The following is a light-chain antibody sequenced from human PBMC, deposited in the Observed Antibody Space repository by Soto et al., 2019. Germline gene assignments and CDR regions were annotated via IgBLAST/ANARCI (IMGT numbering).Light chain of an antibody. CDR1: GSDVGEYNY. CDR3: SSYTSTSTLNV. Sequence: SALTQPASVSGSLGQSITISCTGTGSDVGEYNYVSWYQQHPDKAPKLMIYEVRNRPSGVSNRFSGSKSGNTASLAIAGLQPEDEADYYCSSYTSTSTLNVFGTGPKLTVL. V-gene: IGLV2-14*01. CDR2: EVR. J-gene: IGLJ1*01.